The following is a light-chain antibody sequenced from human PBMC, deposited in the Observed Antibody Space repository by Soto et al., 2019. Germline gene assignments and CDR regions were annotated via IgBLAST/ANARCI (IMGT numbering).Light chain of an antibody. J-gene: IGKJ4*01. CDR2: WAS. CDR1: QSGLYSSNNKNY. Sequence: DIVMTQSPDSLAVSLGERATINCKSSQSGLYSSNNKNYLAWYQQKPGQTPKLLIYWASTRESGVPDRFSGSGSGTDFTLTISSLQAEDVAVYYCQQYYTNALTFGGGTKVGVK. CDR3: QQYYTNALT. V-gene: IGKV4-1*01.